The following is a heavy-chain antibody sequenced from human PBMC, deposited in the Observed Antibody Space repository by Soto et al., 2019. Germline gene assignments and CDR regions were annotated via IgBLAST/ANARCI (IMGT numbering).Heavy chain of an antibody. Sequence: EVQLVESGGGLVQPGGSLRLSCAASGFTFNNYWMHWVRQAPGKGLMWVSRITPDGSRTTYADSVKCRFAISRDNAKNTLYLQMNSLRAEDTAVYYCARVKLGSYDWFDPWGQGTLVTVSS. V-gene: IGHV3-74*01. D-gene: IGHD3-16*01. CDR3: ARVKLGSYDWFDP. CDR2: ITPDGSRT. J-gene: IGHJ5*02. CDR1: GFTFNNYW.